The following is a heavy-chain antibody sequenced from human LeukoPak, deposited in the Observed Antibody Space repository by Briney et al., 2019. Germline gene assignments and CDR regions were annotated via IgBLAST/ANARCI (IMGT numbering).Heavy chain of an antibody. CDR1: GFTVSSNS. J-gene: IGHJ4*02. Sequence: GGSLRLSCTVSGFTVSSNSMSWVRQAPGKGLEWVSFIYSDNTHYSDSVKGRFTISRDNSKNTLYLQMNSLRAEDTAVYYCARDDILTGYPTPFDYWGQGTLVTVSS. CDR2: IYSDNT. V-gene: IGHV3-53*01. D-gene: IGHD3-9*01. CDR3: ARDDILTGYPTPFDY.